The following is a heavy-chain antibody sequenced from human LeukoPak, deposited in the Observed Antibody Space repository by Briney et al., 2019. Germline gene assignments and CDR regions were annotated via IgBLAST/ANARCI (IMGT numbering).Heavy chain of an antibody. CDR2: IYTSGST. CDR3: AREALGYCSSTSCYGGFDP. CDR1: GGSISSYY. D-gene: IGHD2-2*01. Sequence: SETLSLTCTVSGGSISSYYWSWIRQPAGKGLEWIGRIYTSGSTNYNPSLKSRVTMSVDTSKNQFSLKLSSVTAADTAAYYCAREALGYCSSTSCYGGFDPWGQGTLVTVSS. V-gene: IGHV4-4*07. J-gene: IGHJ5*02.